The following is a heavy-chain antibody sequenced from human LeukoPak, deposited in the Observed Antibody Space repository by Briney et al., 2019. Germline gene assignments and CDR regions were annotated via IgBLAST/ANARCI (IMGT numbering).Heavy chain of an antibody. CDR3: AREKLVVAAKNGMDV. CDR2: MNPNSGNT. CDR1: GYTFTSYD. J-gene: IGHJ6*02. V-gene: IGHV1-8*03. D-gene: IGHD2-15*01. Sequence: ASVKVSCKASGYTFTSYDINWVRQATGQGLEWMGWMNPNSGNTGYAQKFRGRVTITRNTSISTAYMELSSLRSEDTAVYYCAREKLVVAAKNGMDVWGQGTTVTVSS.